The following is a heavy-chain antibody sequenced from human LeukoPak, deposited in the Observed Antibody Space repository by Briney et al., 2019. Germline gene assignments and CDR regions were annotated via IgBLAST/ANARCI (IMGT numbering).Heavy chain of an antibody. Sequence: GGSLRLSCAASGFTFSSYAMHWVRQAPGKGLEWVAVISYDGSNKYYADSVKGRFTISRDNSKNTLYLQMNSLRAEDTAVYYCADRTSRSWGQGTLVTVSS. J-gene: IGHJ4*02. CDR2: ISYDGSNK. CDR3: ADRTSRS. CDR1: GFTFSSYA. V-gene: IGHV3-30-3*01. D-gene: IGHD1-7*01.